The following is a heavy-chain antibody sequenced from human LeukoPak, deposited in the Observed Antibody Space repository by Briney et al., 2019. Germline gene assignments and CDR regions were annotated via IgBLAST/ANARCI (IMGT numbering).Heavy chain of an antibody. CDR3: ARASGDDILTGYYNLDY. CDR1: GGSISSGDYY. V-gene: IGHV4-30-4*01. J-gene: IGHJ4*02. D-gene: IGHD3-9*01. CDR2: IYYSGST. Sequence: SETLSLTCTVSGGSISSGDYYWSWIRQPPGKGLEWIGYIYYSGSTYYNPSLESRVTISVDTSKNQFSLKLSSVTAAGTAVYYCARASGDDILTGYYNLDYWGQGTLVTVSS.